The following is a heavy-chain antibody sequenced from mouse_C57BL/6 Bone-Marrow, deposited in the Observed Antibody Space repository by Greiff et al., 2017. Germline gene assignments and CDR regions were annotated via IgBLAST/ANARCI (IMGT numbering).Heavy chain of an antibody. Sequence: VQLQQPGAELVMPGASVKLSCKASGYTFTSYWMHWLKQRPGQGLEWIGEIDPSDSYTNYNQKFKGKSTLTVDKSSSTAYMQLSSLTSEDSAVYYCATSYYYGYFDYWGQGTTLTVSS. CDR1: GYTFTSYW. D-gene: IGHD1-1*01. J-gene: IGHJ2*01. CDR3: ATSYYYGYFDY. CDR2: IDPSDSYT. V-gene: IGHV1-69*01.